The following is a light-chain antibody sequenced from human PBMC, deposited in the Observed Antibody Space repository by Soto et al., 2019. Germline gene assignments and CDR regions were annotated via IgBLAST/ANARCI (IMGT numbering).Light chain of an antibody. V-gene: IGKV3-15*01. Sequence: EIVMTQSPATLSVSPGERATLSCRASQSVSSNLAWYQQKPGQAPSLLIYDASTRATGFPARFRGSGSGTEFTLTISSLEFEDSAVYYCQQYNSWPPYTFGQGTKLEIK. J-gene: IGKJ2*01. CDR1: QSVSSN. CDR2: DAS. CDR3: QQYNSWPPYT.